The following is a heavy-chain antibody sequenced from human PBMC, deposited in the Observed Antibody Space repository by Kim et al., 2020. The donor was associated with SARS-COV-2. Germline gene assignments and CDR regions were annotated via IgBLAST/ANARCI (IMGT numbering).Heavy chain of an antibody. D-gene: IGHD3-10*01. J-gene: IGHJ4*02. CDR3: ARSRGPGLVRSFFYFYDC. Sequence: SETLSLTCAVYGGSFSGYYWSWIRQPPGKGLEWIGEINHSGSTNYNPSLKSRVTISVDTSKNQFSLKLSSVTAADTAVYYCARSRGPGLVRSFFYFYDCWGQRTLVTVS. V-gene: IGHV4-34*01. CDR2: INHSGST. CDR1: GGSFSGYY.